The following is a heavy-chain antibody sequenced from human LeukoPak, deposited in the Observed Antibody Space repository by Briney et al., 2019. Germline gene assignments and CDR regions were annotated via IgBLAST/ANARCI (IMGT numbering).Heavy chain of an antibody. CDR1: GFTFGKYW. Sequence: GGSLRLSCVASGFTFGKYWMSWVRQAPGKGLEWVANIKLDGSEKNYVDSVKGRFTISRDNTKNSLYLQVNSLRVEDTAVFYCARDQYDTWSRRGNFDSWGQGTLVIVSS. J-gene: IGHJ4*02. V-gene: IGHV3-7*03. CDR2: IKLDGSEK. D-gene: IGHD3-3*01. CDR3: ARDQYDTWSRRGNFDS.